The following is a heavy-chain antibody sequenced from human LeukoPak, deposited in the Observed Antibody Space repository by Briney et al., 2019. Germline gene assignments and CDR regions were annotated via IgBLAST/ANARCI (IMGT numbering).Heavy chain of an antibody. CDR3: ARPQEDTAMATGAFDI. D-gene: IGHD5-18*01. CDR1: GVSISSTTYY. CDR2: IYTSGST. Sequence: SETLSLTCTVSGVSISSTTYYWSWIRQPAGKGLEWIGRIYTSGSTNYNPSLKSRVTMSVDTSKNQFSLKLSSVTAADTAVYYCARPQEDTAMATGAFDIWGQGTMVTVSS. V-gene: IGHV4-61*02. J-gene: IGHJ3*02.